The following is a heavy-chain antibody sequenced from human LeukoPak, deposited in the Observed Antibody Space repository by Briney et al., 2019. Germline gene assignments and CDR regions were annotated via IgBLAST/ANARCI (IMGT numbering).Heavy chain of an antibody. J-gene: IGHJ4*02. V-gene: IGHV4-59*08. CDR3: ARAAPGSIYYFDY. CDR1: DVSSSSFY. CDR2: MYYSGTS. Sequence: PSETLSLTCTVSDVSSSSFYWSWIRQPPGKGLEWIGYMYYSGTSNYNPSLKSRVTMSVDTSKNQFSLNLSSVTAADTAFYYCARAAPGSIYYFDYWGQGTLVTVSS. D-gene: IGHD6-13*01.